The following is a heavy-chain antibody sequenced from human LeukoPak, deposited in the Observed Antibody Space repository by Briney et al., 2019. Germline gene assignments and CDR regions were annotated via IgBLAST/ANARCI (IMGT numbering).Heavy chain of an antibody. Sequence: GESLKISCKGSGCTFTSYWIGWVRQMPGKGLEWMGIIYPGDSDTRYSPSFQGQVAISADKSISTAYLQWSSLKASDTAMYYCARPPDSSSWYYFDYWGQGTLVTVSS. CDR2: IYPGDSDT. V-gene: IGHV5-51*01. D-gene: IGHD6-13*01. CDR3: ARPPDSSSWYYFDY. J-gene: IGHJ4*02. CDR1: GCTFTSYW.